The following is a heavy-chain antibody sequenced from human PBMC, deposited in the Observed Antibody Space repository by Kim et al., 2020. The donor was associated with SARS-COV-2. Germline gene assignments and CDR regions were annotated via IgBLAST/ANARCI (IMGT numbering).Heavy chain of an antibody. D-gene: IGHD3-10*01. Sequence: GGSLRLSCAASGFTFSNAWMSWVRQAPGKGLEWVGRIKSKTDGGTTDYAAPVKGRFTISRDDSKNTLYLQMNSLKTEDTAVYYCTTIFVRGVITGSRYWGQGTLVTVSS. CDR2: IKSKTDGGTT. J-gene: IGHJ4*02. CDR3: TTIFVRGVITGSRY. V-gene: IGHV3-15*01. CDR1: GFTFSNAW.